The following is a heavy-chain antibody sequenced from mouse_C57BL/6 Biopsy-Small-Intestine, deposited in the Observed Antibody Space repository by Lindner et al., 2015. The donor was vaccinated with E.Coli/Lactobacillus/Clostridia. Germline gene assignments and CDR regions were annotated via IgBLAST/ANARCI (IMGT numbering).Heavy chain of an antibody. Sequence: VQLQESGGDLVKPGGSLKLFCAASGFTFSSYGMSWVRQTPDKRLEWVATISSGGSYTYYPDSVKGRFTISRDNAKNTLYLQMSSLKSEDTAMYYCARQGYYDAMDYWGQGTSVTVSS. D-gene: IGHD2-2*01. V-gene: IGHV5-6*01. CDR1: GFTFSSYG. CDR3: ARQGYYDAMDY. CDR2: ISSGGSYT. J-gene: IGHJ4*01.